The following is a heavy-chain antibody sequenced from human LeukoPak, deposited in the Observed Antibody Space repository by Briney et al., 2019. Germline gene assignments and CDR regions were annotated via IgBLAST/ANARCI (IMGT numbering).Heavy chain of an antibody. CDR1: GYTFTSYD. V-gene: IGHV1-8*01. D-gene: IGHD2-2*01. CDR2: MNTNSGNT. J-gene: IGHJ6*02. CDR3: ATHCSSTSCYSDYYGMDV. Sequence: ASVKVSCKASGYTFTSYDINWVRQATGQGLEWMGWMNTNSGNTGYAQKFQGRVTMTRNTSISTAYMELSSLRSEDTAVYYCATHCSSTSCYSDYYGMDVWGQGTTVTVSS.